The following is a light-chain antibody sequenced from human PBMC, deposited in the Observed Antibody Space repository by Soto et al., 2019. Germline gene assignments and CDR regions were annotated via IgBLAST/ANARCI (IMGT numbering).Light chain of an antibody. CDR3: CSYTSSSTPWV. CDR2: DVS. CDR1: SSDVGGYNY. V-gene: IGLV2-14*03. J-gene: IGLJ1*01. Sequence: QSVLTQPASVPGSPGQSITISCTGTSSDVGGYNYVSWYQQHPGKAPKLIIYDVSDRPSGISSRFSASKTGNTASLTISGLQAEDEADYYCCSYTSSSTPWVFGTGTKVTVL.